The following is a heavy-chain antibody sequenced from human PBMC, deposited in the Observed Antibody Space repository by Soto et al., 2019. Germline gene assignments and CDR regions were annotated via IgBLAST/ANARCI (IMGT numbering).Heavy chain of an antibody. D-gene: IGHD2-21*02. Sequence: EVQLLESGGNLVQPGGSLRLSCAASGINFNNYAMSWVRQAPGKGLEWVSAISGGGLSTYYADSVKGRSTISRDNSRTTLILQMTALRVEDTAIYYCAITPNCGRDCSADCYWDLDIWGRGTLVTVSS. CDR2: ISGGGLST. J-gene: IGHJ2*01. CDR1: GINFNNYA. V-gene: IGHV3-23*01. CDR3: AITPNCGRDCSADCYWDLDI.